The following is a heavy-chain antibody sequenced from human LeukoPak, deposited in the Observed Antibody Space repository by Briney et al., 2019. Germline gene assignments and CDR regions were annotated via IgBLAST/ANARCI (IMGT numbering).Heavy chain of an antibody. CDR2: IYPGDSDT. Sequence: GESLKISCKGSGYSFTSYWIGWVRQMPGKGLEWMGIIYPGDSDTRYSPSFQGQVTISADKSISTAYLQWSSLKASDTAMYYYARANIAVAAPFDYWGQGTLVTVSS. J-gene: IGHJ4*02. CDR3: ARANIAVAAPFDY. CDR1: GYSFTSYW. V-gene: IGHV5-51*01. D-gene: IGHD6-13*01.